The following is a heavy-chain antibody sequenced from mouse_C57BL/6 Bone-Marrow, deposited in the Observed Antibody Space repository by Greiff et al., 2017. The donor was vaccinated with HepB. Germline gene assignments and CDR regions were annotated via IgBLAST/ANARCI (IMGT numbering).Heavy chain of an antibody. CDR1: GYTFTDYF. D-gene: IGHD2-5*01. CDR3: ASREDSNYYIDY. V-gene: IGHV1-19*01. Sequence: EVQLQQSGPVLVKPGASVKMSCKASGYTFTDYFMNWVKQSHGKSLEWIGVINPYNGGTSYNQKFKGKATLTVDKSSSTAYMELNSLPSEDSAVYYGASREDSNYYIDYWGQGTTLTVSS. J-gene: IGHJ2*01. CDR2: INPYNGGT.